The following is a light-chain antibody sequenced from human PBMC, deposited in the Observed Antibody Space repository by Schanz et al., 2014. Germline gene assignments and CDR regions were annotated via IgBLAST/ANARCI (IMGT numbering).Light chain of an antibody. J-gene: IGLJ3*02. CDR2: TND. CDR1: SSNIRSNT. V-gene: IGLV1-44*01. CDR3: ATWDDSLSGWV. Sequence: QSVLTQPPSASGTPGQRVTISCSGGSSNIRSNTVTWYQQLPGAAPKLLIHTNDQRPSGVPDRISGSKSGTSASLAISGLRSEDEADYYCATWDDSLSGWVFGGGTKLTVL.